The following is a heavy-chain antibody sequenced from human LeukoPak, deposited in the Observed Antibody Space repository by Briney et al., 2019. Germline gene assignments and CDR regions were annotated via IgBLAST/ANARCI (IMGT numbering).Heavy chain of an antibody. V-gene: IGHV3-30*18. J-gene: IGHJ4*02. CDR3: AKSGYDYFDN. CDR1: GFTFSSYG. CDR2: ISYDGSNK. D-gene: IGHD2-2*01. Sequence: GGSLRLSCAASGFTFSSYGMHWVRQAPGKGLEWVAVISYDGSNKYYADSVKGRFTISRDDSKNTLYLQMNSLRAEDTAVYYCAKSGYDYFDNRGQGTLVTVSS.